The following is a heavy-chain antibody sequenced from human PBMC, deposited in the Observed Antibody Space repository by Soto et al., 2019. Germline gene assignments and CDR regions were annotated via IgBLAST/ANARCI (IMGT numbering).Heavy chain of an antibody. CDR1: GGSISSSSYY. CDR3: ARSQLLYNNWFDP. CDR2: IYYSGST. V-gene: IGHV4-39*01. Sequence: SETLSLTCTVSGGSISSSSYYWGWIRQPPGKGLEWIGSIYYSGSTYYNPSLKSRVTISVDTSKNQFSLKLSSVTAADTAVYFCARSQLLYNNWFDPWGQGTVVTVSS. J-gene: IGHJ5*02. D-gene: IGHD2-2*02.